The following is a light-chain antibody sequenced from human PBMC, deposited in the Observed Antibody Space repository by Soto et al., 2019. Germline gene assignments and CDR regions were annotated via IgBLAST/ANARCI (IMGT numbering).Light chain of an antibody. Sequence: DIHMSQAPSTLSGCVGHRFTITCRASQPIGSWLAWYQQKQGKAPKLLIYKASTLKSGVPSRLSGSGSGPELTLTISSMQPDDFATYSCQHYNRYSEAFGQGTKVDIK. J-gene: IGKJ1*01. CDR3: QHYNRYSEA. V-gene: IGKV1-5*03. CDR2: KAS. CDR1: QPIGSW.